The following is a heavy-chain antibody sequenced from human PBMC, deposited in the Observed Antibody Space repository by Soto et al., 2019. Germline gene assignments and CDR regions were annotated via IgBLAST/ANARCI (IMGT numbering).Heavy chain of an antibody. Sequence: QVQLVQSGAEVQKPGSSVKVSCKASGGTFSSYAISWVRQAPGQGLEWMGGIIPIFGTANYAQKFQGRVTITADESTSTAYMELSSLRSEDTAVYYCARGYLYCSSTSCYMSNGMDVWGQGTTVTVSS. CDR2: IIPIFGTA. D-gene: IGHD2-2*01. CDR3: ARGYLYCSSTSCYMSNGMDV. V-gene: IGHV1-69*01. J-gene: IGHJ6*02. CDR1: GGTFSSYA.